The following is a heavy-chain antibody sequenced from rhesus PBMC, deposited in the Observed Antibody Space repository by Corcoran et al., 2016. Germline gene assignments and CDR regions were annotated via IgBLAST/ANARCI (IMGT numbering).Heavy chain of an antibody. CDR3: ARHSDTVTTFGLDS. D-gene: IGHD4-23*01. V-gene: IGHV4-99*01. Sequence: QVQLQESGPGLVKPSETLSLTCAVSGYSLRSGYYWGWIRQSPGKGLEYIGYISGGTGSTYYNPSLKSRVTIAKDSSKNQFSLKLTSVTAADTACYFCARHSDTVTTFGLDSWGQGVVVTVSS. CDR1: GYSLRSGYY. CDR2: ISGGTGST. J-gene: IGHJ6*01.